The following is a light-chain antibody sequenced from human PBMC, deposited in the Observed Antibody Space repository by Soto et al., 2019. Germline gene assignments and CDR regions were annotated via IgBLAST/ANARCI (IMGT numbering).Light chain of an antibody. CDR1: SGDIGSYTY. CDR3: WSYAGNTIFV. V-gene: IGLV2-23*02. J-gene: IGLJ2*01. Sequence: QSVLTQPASVSGSPGQSITISCTGTSGDIGSYTYVSWYQQYPGKAPKLLISEVTNRPSGVSNRFSGSKSGNTASLTISGLQAEDEAYYYCWSYAGNTIFVFGGGTQLTVL. CDR2: EVT.